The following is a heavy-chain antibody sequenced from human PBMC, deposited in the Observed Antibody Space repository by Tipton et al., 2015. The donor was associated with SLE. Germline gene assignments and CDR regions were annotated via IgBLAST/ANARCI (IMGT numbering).Heavy chain of an antibody. CDR2: MNPNSGNT. J-gene: IGHJ5*02. D-gene: IGHD1-1*01. Sequence: QVQLVRSGAEVKKPGASVKVSCKASGYTFTSYDINWVRQATGQGLEWMGWMNPNSGNTGYAQKFQGRVTMTRNTSISTAYMELSSLRSEDTAVYYCAGGVNDGRDGWYDPWGQGSLSSVSS. V-gene: IGHV1-8*02. CDR1: GYTFTSYD. CDR3: AGGVNDGRDGWYDP.